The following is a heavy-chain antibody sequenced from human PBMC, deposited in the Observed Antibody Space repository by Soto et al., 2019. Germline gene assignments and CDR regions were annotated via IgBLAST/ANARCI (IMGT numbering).Heavy chain of an antibody. CDR2: ISYDGSNK. CDR3: AKDKSSSWNIAVAGRYYYYGMDV. Sequence: SLRLSCAASGFTFSSYGMHWVRQAPGKGLEWVAVISYDGSNKYYADSVKGRFTISRDNSKNTLYLQMNSLRAEDTAVYYCAKDKSSSWNIAVAGRYYYYGMDVWGQGTTVTVSS. D-gene: IGHD6-19*01. CDR1: GFTFSSYG. V-gene: IGHV3-30*18. J-gene: IGHJ6*02.